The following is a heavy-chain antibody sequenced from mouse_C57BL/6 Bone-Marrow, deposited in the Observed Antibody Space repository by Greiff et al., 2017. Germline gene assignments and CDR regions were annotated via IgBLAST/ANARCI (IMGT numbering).Heavy chain of an antibody. CDR1: GFSLTSYG. D-gene: IGHD2-4*01. J-gene: IGHJ3*01. CDR3: ARKILLDYEGFAY. CDR2: IWSGGST. Sequence: VKVVESGPGLVQPSQSLSITCTVSGFSLTSYGVHWVRQSPGKGLEWLGVIWSGGSTDYNAAFISRLSISKDNSKSQVFFKMNSLQADDTAIYYCARKILLDYEGFAYWGQGTLVTVSA. V-gene: IGHV2-2*01.